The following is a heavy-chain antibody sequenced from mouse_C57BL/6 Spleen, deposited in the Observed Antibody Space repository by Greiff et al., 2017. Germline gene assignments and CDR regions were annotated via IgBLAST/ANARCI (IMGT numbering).Heavy chain of an antibody. CDR2: ISDGGSYT. D-gene: IGHD3-1*01. CDR3: ARDRGLFGLDG. CDR1: GFTFSSYA. V-gene: IGHV5-4*01. Sequence: EVQVVESGGGLVKPGGSLKLSCAASGFTFSSYAMSWVRQTPEKRLEWVATISDGGSYTNYPDNVKGRFTISRDNAKNNLYLQMSHLKSEDTAMYYCARDRGLFGLDGWGTGTTVTVSS. J-gene: IGHJ1*03.